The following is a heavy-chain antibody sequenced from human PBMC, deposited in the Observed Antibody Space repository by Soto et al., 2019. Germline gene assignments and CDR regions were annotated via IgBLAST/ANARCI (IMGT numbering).Heavy chain of an antibody. CDR2: IYYSGST. CDR3: ARHNRYDVWSGRPYYYYYMDG. D-gene: IGHD3-3*01. CDR1: GGSISSYY. Sequence: SETLSLTCTVSGGSISSYYWSWIRQPPGKGLEWIGYIYYSGSTNYNPSPKSRVTISVDTSKNQFSLKLSSVTAADTAVYYCARHNRYDVWSGRPYYYYYMDGWGKGTTVPVSS. V-gene: IGHV4-59*08. J-gene: IGHJ6*03.